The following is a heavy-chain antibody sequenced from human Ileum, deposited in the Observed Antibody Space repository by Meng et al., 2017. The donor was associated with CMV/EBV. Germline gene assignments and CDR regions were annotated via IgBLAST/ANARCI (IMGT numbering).Heavy chain of an antibody. CDR2: ISGNGGST. J-gene: IGHJ6*02. CDR3: AKDEGGSGSYKIYGMDV. Sequence: FTVNNYGMSWVSQAPGKGREWVSAISGNGGSTYYAASVKGRFTISRDNSKNTLYLQMNSLRADDTAVFYCAKDEGGSGSYKIYGMDVWGQGTMVTVSS. V-gene: IGHV3-23*01. CDR1: FTVNNYG. D-gene: IGHD3-10*01.